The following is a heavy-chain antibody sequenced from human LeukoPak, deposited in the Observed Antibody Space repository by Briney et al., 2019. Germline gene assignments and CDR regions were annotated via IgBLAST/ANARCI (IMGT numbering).Heavy chain of an antibody. CDR1: GGSISSYY. J-gene: IGHJ4*02. D-gene: IGHD2-21*02. CDR3: ARFAYCGGHCWYYFDY. Sequence: PSETLSLTCTVSGGSISSYYWSWIRQPPGQGLEWIGYFYSSGSTNYNPSLKSRVTISVDTSKNQFSLKLRSVTAADTAVYYCARFAYCGGHCWYYFDYWGQGTLVTVSS. V-gene: IGHV4-59*01. CDR2: FYSSGST.